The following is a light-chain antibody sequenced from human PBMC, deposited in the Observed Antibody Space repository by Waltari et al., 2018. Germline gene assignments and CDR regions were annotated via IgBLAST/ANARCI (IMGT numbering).Light chain of an antibody. CDR2: TAS. Sequence: DIQMTQSPSSLSASAGDRVTITCRASQTINNYVNWYQQKPGKAPTLLIYTASTLQSGVPSRFSGSGGGTLFTLTIRSLQPEDFATYFCHQTFSLPNSFGQGTKVDI. CDR3: HQTFSLPNS. V-gene: IGKV1-39*01. CDR1: QTINNY. J-gene: IGKJ2*03.